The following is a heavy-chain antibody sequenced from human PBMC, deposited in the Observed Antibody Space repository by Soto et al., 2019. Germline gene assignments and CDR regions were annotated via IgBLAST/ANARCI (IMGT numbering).Heavy chain of an antibody. CDR3: AREPSYFAC. CDR1: GYTFTSYG. J-gene: IGHJ4*02. Sequence: QVQLVQSGAEVKKPGASVKVSCKASGYTFTSYGISWVRQAPGQALEWMGRISAYNRNTKNAQKFQGRATMTTGTSTSTDYMELRSLRSDDTAVCYCAREPSYFACWGQGTLVTVSS. CDR2: ISAYNRNT. V-gene: IGHV1-18*01.